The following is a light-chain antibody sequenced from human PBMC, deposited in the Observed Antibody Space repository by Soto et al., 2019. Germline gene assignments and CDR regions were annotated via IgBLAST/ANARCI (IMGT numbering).Light chain of an antibody. J-gene: IGLJ1*01. Sequence: QSALTQPASVSGSPGQSITISCTGTSSDVGAYNYVSWYQHHPGKVPQLIIYEVNNRPSGVSDRFSGSKSGNTASLTISGLQAEDEADYYCSSYTSSSTYVFGSGTKVTVL. CDR3: SSYTSSSTYV. V-gene: IGLV2-14*01. CDR2: EVN. CDR1: SSDVGAYNY.